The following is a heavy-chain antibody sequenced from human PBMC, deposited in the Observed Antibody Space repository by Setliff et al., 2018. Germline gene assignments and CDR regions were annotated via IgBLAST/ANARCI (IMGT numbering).Heavy chain of an antibody. Sequence: PSETLSLTCTVSGASITTGSYSWSWIRQSAGKGLEWVGRISGSGSATYNPSLKSRVSIFIDASNNQVSLDLSSVTAADSAVYYCARDNTIVGATDYWGQGALVTVSS. CDR1: GASITTGSYS. CDR2: ISGSGSA. CDR3: ARDNTIVGATDY. D-gene: IGHD1-26*01. V-gene: IGHV4-61*02. J-gene: IGHJ4*02.